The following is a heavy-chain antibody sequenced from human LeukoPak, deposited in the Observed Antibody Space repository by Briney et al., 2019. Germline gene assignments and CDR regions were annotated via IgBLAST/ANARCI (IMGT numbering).Heavy chain of an antibody. CDR1: GFTFSNYA. V-gene: IGHV3-23*01. CDR3: AKAEGYDILTGLDY. J-gene: IGHJ4*02. D-gene: IGHD3-9*01. CDR2: FSSSSGRT. Sequence: GGSLRLSCVASGFTFSNYAMSWVRQAPGKGLEWVSAFSSSSGRTYYADSVKGRFTISRDNSKNTLYLQMNSLRTEDTAVYYCAKAEGYDILTGLDYWGQGTLVTVSS.